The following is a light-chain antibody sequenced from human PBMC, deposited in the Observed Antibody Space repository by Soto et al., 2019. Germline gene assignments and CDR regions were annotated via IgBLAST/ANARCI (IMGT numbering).Light chain of an antibody. CDR2: DVI. J-gene: IGLJ3*02. CDR3: SSYTTSGTWV. Sequence: QSALTQPASASGSPGQSIAISCTGTSSDVGGYNYVSWYQQHPGKAPKLMIYDVINRPSGVSDRFSGSKSGNTASLTISGLQADDEADYFCSSYTTSGTWVFGGGTKLTVL. V-gene: IGLV2-14*01. CDR1: SSDVGGYNY.